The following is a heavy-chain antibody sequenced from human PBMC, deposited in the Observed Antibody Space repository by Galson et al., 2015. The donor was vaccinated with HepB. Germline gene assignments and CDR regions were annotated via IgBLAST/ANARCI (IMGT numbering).Heavy chain of an antibody. CDR2: INGRGSTR. D-gene: IGHD3-16*01. CDR1: GFIFRHHA. V-gene: IGHV3-23*01. CDR3: VKEGSWFGGDWFDP. J-gene: IGHJ5*02. Sequence: SLRLSCAGSGFIFRHHAMAWLRQAPGKGLEWVSGINGRGSTRSYSDAVKGRFSISRDNSRDTVFLQMDNLRAEDTAFYYCVKEGSWFGGDWFDPWGQGALVTVS.